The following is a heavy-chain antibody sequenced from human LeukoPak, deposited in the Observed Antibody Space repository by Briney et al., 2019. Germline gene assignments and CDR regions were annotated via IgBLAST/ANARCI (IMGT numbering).Heavy chain of an antibody. CDR3: AKDEQWLVPIIGYYYYYMDV. CDR2: ISYDGSNK. D-gene: IGHD6-19*01. V-gene: IGHV3-30*18. CDR1: GFTFSSYG. Sequence: GRSLRLSCAASGFTFSSYGMHWVRQAPGKGLEWVAVISYDGSNKYYADSVKGRFTISRDNSKNTLYLQMNSLRAEDTAVYYCAKDEQWLVPIIGYYYYYMDVWGKGTTVTVSS. J-gene: IGHJ6*03.